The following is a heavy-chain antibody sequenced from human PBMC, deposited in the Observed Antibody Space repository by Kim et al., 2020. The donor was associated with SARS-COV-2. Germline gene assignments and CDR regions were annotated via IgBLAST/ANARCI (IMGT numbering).Heavy chain of an antibody. Sequence: ASVKVSCTTTGYSFKGFSLHWVRQAPGLGLEWVGRINPNTGASFLAQKFQGRVTMTRDTSINTAYMELRSLTSDDTAIYFCARAQQSVVGYYPDYWGQGTLVTVSS. V-gene: IGHV1-2*06. CDR2: INPNTGAS. D-gene: IGHD3-3*01. J-gene: IGHJ4*02. CDR1: GYSFKGFS. CDR3: ARAQQSVVGYYPDY.